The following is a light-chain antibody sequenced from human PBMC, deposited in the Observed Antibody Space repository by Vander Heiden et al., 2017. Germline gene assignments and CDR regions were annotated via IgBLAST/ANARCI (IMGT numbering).Light chain of an antibody. V-gene: IGKV1-39*01. CDR1: QSISSY. Sequence: DIQMTQSPSSLSASVGGRVTITCRASQSISSYLNWYQQKPGKAPKLLIYAASSLQSGVQSRFSGSGSGTDFTLTISSLQPEDFATYYCQRSYSTITFGQGTRLEIK. CDR2: AAS. CDR3: QRSYSTIT. J-gene: IGKJ5*01.